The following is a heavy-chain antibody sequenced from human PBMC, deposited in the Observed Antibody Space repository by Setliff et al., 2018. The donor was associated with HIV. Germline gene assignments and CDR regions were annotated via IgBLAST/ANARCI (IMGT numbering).Heavy chain of an antibody. V-gene: IGHV3-48*04. CDR1: GFTFSSYS. CDR2: ISSSGTTI. Sequence: GSLRLSCAASGFTFSSYSMNWVRQTPGKGLEWVSYISSSGTTIYYADSVKGRFTISRDNAKNSLYLQMNSLRAEDTAVYYCARPNYYDSSGSFDYWGQGTLVTVSS. J-gene: IGHJ4*02. D-gene: IGHD3-22*01. CDR3: ARPNYYDSSGSFDY.